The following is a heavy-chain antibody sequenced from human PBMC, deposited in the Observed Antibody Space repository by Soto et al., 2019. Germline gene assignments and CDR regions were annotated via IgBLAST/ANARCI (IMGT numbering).Heavy chain of an antibody. V-gene: IGHV3-23*01. CDR2: ISGSGGST. D-gene: IGHD3-10*01. Sequence: GGSLRLSCAASGFTFSSYAMSWVRQAPGKGLEWVSAISGSGGSTYYADSVKGRFTISRDNSKNTLYLQMNSLRAEDTAVYYCANYLSPYHYYGSGAPKGGYYYGMDVWGQGTTVTVSS. J-gene: IGHJ6*02. CDR1: GFTFSSYA. CDR3: ANYLSPYHYYGSGAPKGGYYYGMDV.